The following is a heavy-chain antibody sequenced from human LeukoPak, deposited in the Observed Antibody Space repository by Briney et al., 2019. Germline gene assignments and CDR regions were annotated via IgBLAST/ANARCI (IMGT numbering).Heavy chain of an antibody. CDR1: LFTFSSYA. CDR2: ISGSGGST. Sequence: PGGSLRLSCAASLFTFSSYAMSWVRQAPGRGGEWVSAISGSGGSTYYADSVKGRFTISRDNSKNTLHFQLDSLSVEDQACDYCSKGAQEYLPDSFDHWGQRTLVTVSS. J-gene: IGHJ4*02. D-gene: IGHD6-6*01. CDR3: SKGAQEYLPDSFDH. V-gene: IGHV3-23*01.